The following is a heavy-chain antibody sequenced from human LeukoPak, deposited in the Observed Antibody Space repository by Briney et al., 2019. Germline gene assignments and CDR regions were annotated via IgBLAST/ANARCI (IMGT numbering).Heavy chain of an antibody. Sequence: GGSLRLSCAASGFTFDDYGMSWVRQAPGKGLAWVSGISWNGGSTGYADSVKGRFTISRDSSKNTLFLQLNRLRPEDAAVYYCAKAPVTTCRGAYCYPFDYWGQGTLVTVSS. V-gene: IGHV3-20*04. D-gene: IGHD2-21*01. J-gene: IGHJ4*02. CDR1: GFTFDDYG. CDR2: ISWNGGST. CDR3: AKAPVTTCRGAYCYPFDY.